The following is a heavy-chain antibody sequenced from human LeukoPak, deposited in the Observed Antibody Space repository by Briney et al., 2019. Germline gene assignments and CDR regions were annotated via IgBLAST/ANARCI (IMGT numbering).Heavy chain of an antibody. Sequence: SETLSLTCSVSGASVTSYYWTWIRQPPGKGLESIGYMFYSGTTNYNPSLKSPVTISMDTSKNQFSLKLTSVTAADTAVYYCARIMPSDYSTTPWGQGTLVTVSS. CDR3: ARIMPSDYSTTP. J-gene: IGHJ5*02. CDR2: MFYSGTT. D-gene: IGHD4-11*01. V-gene: IGHV4-59*02. CDR1: GASVTSYY.